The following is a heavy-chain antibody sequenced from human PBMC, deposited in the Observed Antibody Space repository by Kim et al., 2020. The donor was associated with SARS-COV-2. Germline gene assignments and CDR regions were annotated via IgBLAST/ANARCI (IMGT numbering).Heavy chain of an antibody. CDR3: ARGLGDYSCDDFPICSS. Sequence: ASVKVSCKASGFTFSNYDISWVRQATGQGLEWMGWMNPKSGDTRYAQKFQGRVSMTRDTSITTAYMELRSLTSDDTAVYFCARGLGDYSCDDFPICSSWG. J-gene: IGHJ5*01. CDR2: MNPKSGDT. D-gene: IGHD5-12*01. V-gene: IGHV1-8*01. CDR1: GFTFSNYD.